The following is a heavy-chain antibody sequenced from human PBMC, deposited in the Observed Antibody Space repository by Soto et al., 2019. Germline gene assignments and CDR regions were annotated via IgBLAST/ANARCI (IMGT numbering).Heavy chain of an antibody. V-gene: IGHV1-18*01. CDR2: ISAYNGNT. CDR1: GYSFTTYG. J-gene: IGHJ6*02. Sequence: GASVKVSCKASGYSFTTYGMNWEPQAPGQGLEWMGWISAYNGNTNYAQKLQGRVTMTTDTSTSTAYMELSSLRSEDTAVYYCARAYNYGSGSYYIPPIYYYYYGMDVWGQGTTVTVSS. D-gene: IGHD3-10*01. CDR3: ARAYNYGSGSYYIPPIYYYYYGMDV.